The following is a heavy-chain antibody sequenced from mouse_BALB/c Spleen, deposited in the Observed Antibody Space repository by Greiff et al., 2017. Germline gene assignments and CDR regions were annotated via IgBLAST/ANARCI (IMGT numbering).Heavy chain of an antibody. D-gene: IGHD2-4*01. CDR3: ARQYDYPWYFDV. V-gene: IGHV5-6-2*01. CDR2: INSNGGST. CDR1: GFTFSSYY. Sequence: EVKLVESGGGLVKLGGSLKLSCAASGFTFSSYYMSWVRQTPEKRLELVAAINSNGGSTYYPDTVKGRFTISRDNAKNTLYLQMSSLKSEDTALYYCARQYDYPWYFDVWGAGTTVTVSS. J-gene: IGHJ1*01.